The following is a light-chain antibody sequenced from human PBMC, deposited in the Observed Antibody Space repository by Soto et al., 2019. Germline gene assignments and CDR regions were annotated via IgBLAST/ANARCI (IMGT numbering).Light chain of an antibody. CDR3: CSYAGSSTSWV. CDR1: ISDVGSYDL. CDR2: EGS. J-gene: IGLJ3*02. V-gene: IGLV2-23*01. Sequence: QSALTQPASVSGSPGQSITISCTGTISDVGSYDLVSWYQQHPGKAPKLMIYEGSKRPSGVSSRFSGSKSGNTASLTISGLQAEDEADYYCCSYAGSSTSWVFGGATKLPVL.